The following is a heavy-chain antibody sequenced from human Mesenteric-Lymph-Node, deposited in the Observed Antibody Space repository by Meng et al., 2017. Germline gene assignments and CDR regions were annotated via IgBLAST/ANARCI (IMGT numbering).Heavy chain of an antibody. D-gene: IGHD3-10*01. Sequence: WVRQAPGKGLEWIGDIYYSGNTYYNPSLKSRVSISVDTSKNQFSLKLTSVTAADTAVYYCARENKGRGDAVDYWGQGTLVTVSS. J-gene: IGHJ4*02. CDR2: IYYSGNT. V-gene: IGHV4-39*07. CDR3: ARENKGRGDAVDY.